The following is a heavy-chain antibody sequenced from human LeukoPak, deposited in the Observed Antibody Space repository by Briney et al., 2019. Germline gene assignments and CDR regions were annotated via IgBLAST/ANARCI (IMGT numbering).Heavy chain of an antibody. V-gene: IGHV1-2*02. D-gene: IGHD2-2*02. J-gene: IGHJ4*02. Sequence: ASVKVSCKASGYTFTSYGISWVRQAPGQGLEWMGWINPNSGGTNYAQKFQGRVTMTRDTSISTAYMELSRLRSDDTAVYYCARGYCSSTSCYTKDYWGQGTLVTVSS. CDR3: ARGYCSSTSCYTKDY. CDR2: INPNSGGT. CDR1: GYTFTSYG.